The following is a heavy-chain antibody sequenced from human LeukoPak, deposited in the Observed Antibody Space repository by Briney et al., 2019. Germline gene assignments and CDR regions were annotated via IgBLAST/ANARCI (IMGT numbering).Heavy chain of an antibody. CDR2: VSTSGNT. CDR3: ARETAWSENTPMILFSYFDY. V-gene: IGHV4-4*07. D-gene: IGHD3/OR15-3a*01. J-gene: IGHJ4*02. CDR1: GGSISGFH. Sequence: TSETLSLTCSVSGGSISGFHWSWIRQTAGKGLEWIGRVSTSGNTFYNPSLESRVTMSADTSGIHFSLNLTSVTAADTAVYYCARETAWSENTPMILFSYFDYWGRGILVTVSS.